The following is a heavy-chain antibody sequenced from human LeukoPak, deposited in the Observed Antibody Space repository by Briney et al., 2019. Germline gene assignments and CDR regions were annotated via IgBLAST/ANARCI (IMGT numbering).Heavy chain of an antibody. CDR3: ARKDGDYGGPEHNWFDP. V-gene: IGHV1-8*03. D-gene: IGHD4-17*01. Sequence: ASVKVSCKASGYTFTSYDINWVRQATGQGLEWMGWMNPNSGNTGYAQKFQGRVTITRNTSISTAYMELSSLRSEDTAVYYCARKDGDYGGPEHNWFDPWGQGTLVTVSS. J-gene: IGHJ5*02. CDR1: GYTFTSYD. CDR2: MNPNSGNT.